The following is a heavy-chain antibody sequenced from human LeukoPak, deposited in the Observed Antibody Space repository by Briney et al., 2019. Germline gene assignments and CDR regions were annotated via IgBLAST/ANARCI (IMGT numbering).Heavy chain of an antibody. CDR2: ISAGGGST. CDR1: GPTFSDYS. J-gene: IGHJ4*02. D-gene: IGHD6-13*01. CDR3: AKDAAGPEY. Sequence: GGSLRLSCAVSGPTFSDYSMAWVRQAPGKGLFWVSGISAGGGSTYYADSVKGRFTISRDNSRNTLYLQMNSLSAEDTAVYYCAKDAAGPEYWGQGTLVTVSS. V-gene: IGHV3-23*01.